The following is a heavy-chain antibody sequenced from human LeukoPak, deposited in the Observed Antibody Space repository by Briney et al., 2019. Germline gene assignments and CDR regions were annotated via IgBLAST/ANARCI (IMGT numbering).Heavy chain of an antibody. CDR1: GGSISCYY. D-gene: IGHD4-11*01. V-gene: IGHV4-4*07. CDR2: IYTSGST. J-gene: IGHJ6*03. Sequence: SETLSLTCTVSGGSISCYYWSWIRQPAGKGLEGIGRIYTSGSTNYNPSLKSRVTMSVDTSKNQFSLKLSSVTAADTAVYYCASSTVTTRFASYYYYYMDVWGKGTTVTVPS. CDR3: ASSTVTTRFASYYYYYMDV.